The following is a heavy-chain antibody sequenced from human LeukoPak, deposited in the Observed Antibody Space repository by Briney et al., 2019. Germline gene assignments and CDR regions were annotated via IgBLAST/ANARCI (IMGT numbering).Heavy chain of an antibody. J-gene: IGHJ6*03. V-gene: IGHV4-34*01. Sequence: SETLSLTCTVSGGSISSHYWSWIRQPPGKGLEWIGEINHSGSTNYNPSLKSRVTISVDTSKNQFSLKLSSVTAADTAVYYCARVSCSSTSCYTRHPDYYYYMDVWGKGTTVTVSS. D-gene: IGHD2-2*02. CDR3: ARVSCSSTSCYTRHPDYYYYMDV. CDR2: INHSGST. CDR1: GGSISSHY.